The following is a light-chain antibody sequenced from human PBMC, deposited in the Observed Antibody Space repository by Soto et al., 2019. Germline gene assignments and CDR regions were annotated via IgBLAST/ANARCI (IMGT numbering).Light chain of an antibody. V-gene: IGLV1-44*01. CDR3: AAWDDSLNDYV. J-gene: IGLJ1*01. CDR1: SSNIGSNT. CDR2: SNN. Sequence: QSVLTQPPSTSGTPGQRVTISCSGTSSNIGSNTVNWYQQLPGAAPKLLIYSNNQRPSGVPDRFSGSKSGTSASLAISGLQSEDEADYYCAAWDDSLNDYVFATGTQLTVL.